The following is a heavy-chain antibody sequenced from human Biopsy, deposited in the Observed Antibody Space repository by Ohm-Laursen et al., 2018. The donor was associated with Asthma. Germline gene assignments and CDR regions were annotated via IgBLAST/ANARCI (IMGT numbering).Heavy chain of an antibody. CDR1: GFSFSNFA. V-gene: IGHV3-30*01. D-gene: IGHD1-1*01. CDR3: VRDGTDDAFDI. Sequence: SLRLSCSASGFSFSNFAIHWVRQAPGKGLEWVGVISKDASTQDYADSVKGRFTMARDNSNNTLDPQMNSLREEDTAVYYCVRDGTDDAFDIWGQGTVVSVSS. J-gene: IGHJ3*02. CDR2: ISKDASTQ.